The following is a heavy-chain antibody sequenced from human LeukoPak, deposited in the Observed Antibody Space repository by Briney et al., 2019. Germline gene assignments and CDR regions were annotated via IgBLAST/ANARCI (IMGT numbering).Heavy chain of an antibody. CDR1: GGPISSYY. Sequence: PSETLSLTCTVSGGPISSYYWSWIRQPAGKGLEWIGRIYTSGSTNYNASLKSRVSMSVDTSKNQFSLKLSSVTAADTAVFYCARENSGSYREFDYWGQRTLVTVSS. J-gene: IGHJ4*02. D-gene: IGHD1-26*01. V-gene: IGHV4-4*07. CDR3: ARENSGSYREFDY. CDR2: IYTSGST.